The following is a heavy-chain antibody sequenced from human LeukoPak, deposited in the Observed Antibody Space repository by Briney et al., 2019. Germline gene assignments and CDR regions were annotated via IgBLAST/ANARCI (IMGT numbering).Heavy chain of an antibody. J-gene: IGHJ6*03. CDR2: IYYSGST. D-gene: IGHD5-24*01. CDR1: GYSISSGYY. V-gene: IGHV4-61*01. Sequence: PSEPLSLTCTVSGYSISSGYYWSWIRQPPGNGLEWSGYIYYSGSTNYNPSLKSRVTISVDTSKNQFSLKLSSVTAADTAVYYCARVETYYYYMDVWGKGTTVTNSS. CDR3: ARVETYYYYMDV.